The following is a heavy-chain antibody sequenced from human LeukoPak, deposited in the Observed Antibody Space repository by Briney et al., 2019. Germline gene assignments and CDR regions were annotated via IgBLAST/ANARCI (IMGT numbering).Heavy chain of an antibody. Sequence: SQTLSLTCTVSGGSISSGNYYWSWIRQPAGKGLEWIGYFYNSGRSTYNPSLKSRVTISADTSKNHFSLKLNSVTTADTAVYYCTRGAGWLIDYWGQGILVTVSS. V-gene: IGHV4-61*09. J-gene: IGHJ4*02. CDR1: GGSISSGNYY. CDR3: TRGAGWLIDY. D-gene: IGHD3-16*01. CDR2: FYNSGRS.